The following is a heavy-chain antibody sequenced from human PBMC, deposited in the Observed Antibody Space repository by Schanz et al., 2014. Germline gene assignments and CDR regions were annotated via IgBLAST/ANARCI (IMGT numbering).Heavy chain of an antibody. D-gene: IGHD1-1*01. J-gene: IGHJ1*01. CDR2: INHYGRT. Sequence: QVRLQQWGAGLLKPSGTLSLTCAVYGGSFIGYDWSWIRQFPGQDLEWIGDINHYGRTNYNPSLRGRLPISTDPPQNQFSLKMTSVTAADTAIYYCAIPRGSYAPNWSEARYFQHWGQGSLVTVSS. CDR1: GGSFIGYD. V-gene: IGHV4-34*01. CDR3: AIPRGSYAPNWSEARYFQH.